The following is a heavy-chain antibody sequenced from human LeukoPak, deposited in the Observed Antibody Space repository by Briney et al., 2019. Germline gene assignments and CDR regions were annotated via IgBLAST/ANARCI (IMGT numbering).Heavy chain of an antibody. D-gene: IGHD4-17*01. J-gene: IGHJ4*02. CDR1: GFTFSNYE. CDR2: IQQDGSGK. V-gene: IGHV3-7*01. CDR3: ARVDYGRFDY. Sequence: SGGSLRLSCAASGFTFSNYEMSWVRQAPGKGLEWVANIQQDGSGKYYVDSVKGRFTISRDNAKNSLYLQMNSLRAEDTAVYYCARVDYGRFDYGGQGTLVTVSS.